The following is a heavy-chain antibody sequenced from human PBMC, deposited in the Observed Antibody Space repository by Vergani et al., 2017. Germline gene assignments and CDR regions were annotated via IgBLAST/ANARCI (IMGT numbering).Heavy chain of an antibody. D-gene: IGHD3-22*01. CDR2: ISWNSGSI. V-gene: IGHV3-9*01. Sequence: EVQLVESGGGLVQPGRSLRLSCAASGFTFDDYAMHWVRQAPGKGLEWVSGISWNSGSIGYADSVKGRFTISRDNAKNSLYLQMNSLRAEDTAVYYCARGGRSGSGYYFDYWGQGTLVTVSS. CDR3: ARGGRSGSGYYFDY. CDR1: GFTFDDYA. J-gene: IGHJ4*02.